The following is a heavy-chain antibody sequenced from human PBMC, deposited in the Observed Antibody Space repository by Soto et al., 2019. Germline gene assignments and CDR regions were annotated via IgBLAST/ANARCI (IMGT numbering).Heavy chain of an antibody. CDR1: GYSFTSYW. V-gene: IGHV5-51*01. CDR3: ARRARDGYNLYYFDY. J-gene: IGHJ4*02. D-gene: IGHD5-12*01. Sequence: PGESLKISCKGSGYSFTSYWIGLVRQMPGKGLEWMGIVYPGDSDTRYSPSFQGQVTISADKYISTAYLQWSSLKASDTAMYSYARRARDGYNLYYFDYWGQGTLVTVSS. CDR2: VYPGDSDT.